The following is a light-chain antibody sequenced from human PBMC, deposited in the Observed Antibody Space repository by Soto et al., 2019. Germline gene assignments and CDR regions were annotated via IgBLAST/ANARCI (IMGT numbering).Light chain of an antibody. CDR3: SSYTSASTWV. Sequence: QSALTQPAAVSGSPGQSITISCTGTSSYVGGYKYVSWYQQHPGKAPQLIIYEVSDRPSGVSSRFSGSKSGNTASLTISGLQAEDEADYYCSSYTSASTWVFGGGTKLTVL. V-gene: IGLV2-14*01. CDR1: SSYVGGYKY. CDR2: EVS. J-gene: IGLJ3*02.